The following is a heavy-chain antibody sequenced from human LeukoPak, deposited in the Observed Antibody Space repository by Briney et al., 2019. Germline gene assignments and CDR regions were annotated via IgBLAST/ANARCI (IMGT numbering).Heavy chain of an antibody. Sequence: ASVKVSFKASGYTFTIYDINWVRQATGQGLEWMGWMSPNSGITGYAQKFQGRVTMTRNTAISTAYMELSSLRSEDTAVYYCVRTPPNWGADYWGQGTLVTVSS. V-gene: IGHV1-8*01. CDR1: GYTFTIYD. CDR3: VRTPPNWGADY. CDR2: MSPNSGIT. J-gene: IGHJ4*02. D-gene: IGHD7-27*01.